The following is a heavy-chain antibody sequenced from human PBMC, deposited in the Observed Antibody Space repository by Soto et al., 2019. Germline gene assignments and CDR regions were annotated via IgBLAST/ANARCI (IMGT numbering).Heavy chain of an antibody. D-gene: IGHD1-26*01. Sequence: QVHLVESGGGVVQPGRSLRLSCAASGFTFSSYAMHWVRQAPGEGLEWLAFISYDGSNKYYADSVKGRFTISRDDSKNTPYLQMNSLRAEDTAVYYCAKVVYSGSYYGFDYWGQGTLVTVSS. CDR2: ISYDGSNK. V-gene: IGHV3-30*18. CDR3: AKVVYSGSYYGFDY. J-gene: IGHJ4*02. CDR1: GFTFSSYA.